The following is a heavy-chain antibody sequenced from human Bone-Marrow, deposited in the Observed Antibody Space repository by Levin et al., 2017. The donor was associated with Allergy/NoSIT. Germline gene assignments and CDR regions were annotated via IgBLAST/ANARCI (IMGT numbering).Heavy chain of an antibody. CDR2: SRNKANTYTT. J-gene: IGHJ4*02. V-gene: IGHV3-72*01. CDR1: GFTFSDHY. D-gene: IGHD2-15*01. CDR3: TRLLTAARPDC. Sequence: GESLKISCAASGFTFSDHYMDWVRQAPGKGLEWVGRSRNKANTYTTEYAASVKGRFTISRDDSKDSLYLQMNSLKAEDSAVYYCTRLLTAARPDCWGQGTLVTVSS.